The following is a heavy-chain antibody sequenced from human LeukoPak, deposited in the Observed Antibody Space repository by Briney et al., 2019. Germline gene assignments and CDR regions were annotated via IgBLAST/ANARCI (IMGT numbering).Heavy chain of an antibody. D-gene: IGHD2-15*01. CDR2: NCGNGGSA. J-gene: IGHJ4*02. Sequence: GGSLRLSCAASGFTFNSYAMNWVRQAPGKGLEWVSGNCGNGGSAYYADSVKGRFTISRGNSKSTLYLQMNGLRAEDTALYYCAKGNTASCYSSFDYWGQGTIVTVSS. V-gene: IGHV3-23*01. CDR3: AKGNTASCYSSFDY. CDR1: GFTFNSYA.